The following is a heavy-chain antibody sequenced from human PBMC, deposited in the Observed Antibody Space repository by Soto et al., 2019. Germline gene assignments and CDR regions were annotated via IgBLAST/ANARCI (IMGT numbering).Heavy chain of an antibody. CDR3: ARSKVVYYDSSEYYFDY. D-gene: IGHD3-22*01. V-gene: IGHV1-69*13. CDR1: GGTFSSYA. J-gene: IGHJ4*02. Sequence: GASVKVSCKASGGTFSSYAISWVRQAPGQGLEWMGGIIPIFGTANYAQKFQGRVTITADESTSTAYMELSSLRSEDTAVYYCARSKVVYYDSSEYYFDYWGQGTLATVSS. CDR2: IIPIFGTA.